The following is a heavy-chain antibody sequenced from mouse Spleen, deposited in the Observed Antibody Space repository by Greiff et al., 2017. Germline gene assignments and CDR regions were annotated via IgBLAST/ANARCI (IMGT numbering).Heavy chain of an antibody. CDR1: GYTFTDYY. Sequence: EVQLQQSGPELVKPGASVKISCKASGYTFTDYYMNWVKQSHGKSLEWIGDINPNNGGTSYNQKFKGKATLTVDKSSSAAYMELRSLTSEDSAVYYCARGYGMFAYWGQGTLVTVSA. J-gene: IGHJ3*01. V-gene: IGHV1-26*01. CDR2: INPNNGGT. CDR3: ARGYGMFAY. D-gene: IGHD2-10*02.